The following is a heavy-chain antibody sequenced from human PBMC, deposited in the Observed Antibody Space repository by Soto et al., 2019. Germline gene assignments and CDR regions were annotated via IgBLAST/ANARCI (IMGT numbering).Heavy chain of an antibody. D-gene: IGHD4-4*01. CDR2: IYYSGST. CDR3: ARRRGYSKTFPDY. Sequence: QLQLQESGPGLVKPSETLSLTCTVSGGSISSSSYYWGWIRQPPGKGLEWIGSIYYSGSTYYNPSLKSRVTISVDTSKNQFSLKLSSVTAADTAVYYCARRRGYSKTFPDYWGQGTLVTVSS. CDR1: GGSISSSSYY. V-gene: IGHV4-39*01. J-gene: IGHJ4*02.